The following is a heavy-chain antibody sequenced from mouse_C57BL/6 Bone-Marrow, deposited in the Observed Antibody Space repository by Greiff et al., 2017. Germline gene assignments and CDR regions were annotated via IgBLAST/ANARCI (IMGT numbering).Heavy chain of an antibody. V-gene: IGHV1-64*01. D-gene: IGHD1-1*01. CDR2: IHPNSGST. CDR3: ARETYYGSSYDYAMDY. J-gene: IGHJ4*01. CDR1: GYTFTSYW. Sequence: QVQLQQPGAELVKPGASVKLSCKASGYTFTSYWMHWVKQRPGQGLEWIGMIHPNSGSTNYNEKFKSKATLTVDKSSSTAYMQLSSLTSEDSAVYYCARETYYGSSYDYAMDYWGQGTSVTVSS.